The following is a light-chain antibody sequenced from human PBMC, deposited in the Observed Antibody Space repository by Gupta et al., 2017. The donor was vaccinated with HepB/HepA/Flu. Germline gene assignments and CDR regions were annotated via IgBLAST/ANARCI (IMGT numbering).Light chain of an antibody. J-gene: IGKJ1*01. CDR1: QSISSY. V-gene: IGKV1-39*01. Sequence: DIQMTQSPPSLSASVGDRVTITCRASQSISSYLNWYQQKPGKAPKLLIYAASSLQSGVPSRFSGSGSETAFTLTSSSLQPEDFATYYCQQSYSTPRTFGQGTKVEIK. CDR2: AAS. CDR3: QQSYSTPRT.